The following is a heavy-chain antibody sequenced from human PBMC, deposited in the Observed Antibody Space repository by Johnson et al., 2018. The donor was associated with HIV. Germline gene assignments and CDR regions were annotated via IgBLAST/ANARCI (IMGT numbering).Heavy chain of an antibody. J-gene: IGHJ3*02. Sequence: VQLVESGGGLVQPGRSMRLSCAASGFTFDDYAMHWVRQAPGKGLEWVSGISWNGGSIGYADSVKGRFTISRDNAKNSLYLQMNSLRAEDTALYYCAKDIVSSSTAFDIWGQGTMVTVSS. CDR2: ISWNGGSI. V-gene: IGHV3-9*01. D-gene: IGHD6-6*01. CDR1: GFTFDDYA. CDR3: AKDIVSSSTAFDI.